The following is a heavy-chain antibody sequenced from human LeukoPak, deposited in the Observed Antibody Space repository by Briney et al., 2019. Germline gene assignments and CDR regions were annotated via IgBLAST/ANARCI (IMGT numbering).Heavy chain of an antibody. V-gene: IGHV4-30-2*01. CDR2: IYHSGST. J-gene: IGHJ4*02. D-gene: IGHD6-13*01. CDR1: GGSISSGGYY. Sequence: PSQTLSLTCTVSGGSISSGGYYWRWIRQPPGKGLEWIGYIYHSGSTYYNPSLKSRVTISVDRSKNQFSLKLSSVTAADTAVYYCARAEQHLVGDYYLHYWGQGTLVTVSS. CDR3: ARAEQHLVGDYYLHY.